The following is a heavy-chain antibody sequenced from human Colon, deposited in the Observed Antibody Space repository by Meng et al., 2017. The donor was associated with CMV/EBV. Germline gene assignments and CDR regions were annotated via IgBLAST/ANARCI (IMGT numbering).Heavy chain of an antibody. V-gene: IGHV3-11*01. CDR1: GFTFSDYY. CDR3: AREAVAARPVIRNFDY. D-gene: IGHD6-6*01. CDR2: ISSSGSTI. Sequence: SLKISCAASGFTFSDYYMSWIRQAPGKGLEWVSYISSSGSTIYYADSVKGRFTISRDNAKNSLYLQMNSLRAEDTAVYYCAREAVAARPVIRNFDYWGQGTLVTVSS. J-gene: IGHJ4*02.